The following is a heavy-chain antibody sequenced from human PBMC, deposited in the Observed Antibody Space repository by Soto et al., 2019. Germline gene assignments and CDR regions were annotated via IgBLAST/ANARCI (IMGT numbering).Heavy chain of an antibody. Sequence: PGGSLRLSCSASGFTFSTYWMTWVRQAPGKGLESVANIKQDGSDNYYVDSVKGRFTISRDNAKNSLYLQMNSLRVEDTALYYCARGNTMDVWGQGTTVNVSS. CDR1: GFTFSTYW. CDR3: ARGNTMDV. J-gene: IGHJ6*02. CDR2: IKQDGSDN. V-gene: IGHV3-7*03.